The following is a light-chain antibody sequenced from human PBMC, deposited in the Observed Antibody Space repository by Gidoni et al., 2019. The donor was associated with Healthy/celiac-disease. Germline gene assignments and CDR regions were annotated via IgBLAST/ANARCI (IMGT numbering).Light chain of an antibody. CDR1: QSISSW. Sequence: DIQTTQSPSPLSASVGDRVTITCRASQSISSWLAWYQQKPGKAPKLLIYNASSLESGVPSRFSGSGSGTEFTLTISSLQPDDFATYYCQQYNSYPWTFGQGTKVEIK. V-gene: IGKV1-5*03. J-gene: IGKJ1*01. CDR2: NAS. CDR3: QQYNSYPWT.